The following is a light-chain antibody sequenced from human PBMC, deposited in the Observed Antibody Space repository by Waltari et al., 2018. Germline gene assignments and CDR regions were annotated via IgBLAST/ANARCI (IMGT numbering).Light chain of an antibody. Sequence: EIVLTQSPATLSLSPGDRATLSCRASQSVSSYLAWYQQKPGQAPRLLIYDASNRATGIPARFSGSGSGTDFTLTISSLEPEDFAVYSCQQRSSWPLTFGGGTKVEIE. CDR2: DAS. V-gene: IGKV3-11*01. CDR3: QQRSSWPLT. J-gene: IGKJ4*01. CDR1: QSVSSY.